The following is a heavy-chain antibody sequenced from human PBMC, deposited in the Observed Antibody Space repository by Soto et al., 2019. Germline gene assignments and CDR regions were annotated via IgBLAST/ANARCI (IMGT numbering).Heavy chain of an antibody. D-gene: IGHD2-2*01. CDR2: INPNSGGT. V-gene: IGHV1-2*04. CDR3: ARVPCSSTSCLDYYGMDV. CDR1: GYTFTGYY. J-gene: IGHJ6*02. Sequence: QVQLVQSGAEVKKPGASVKVSCKASGYTFTGYYMHWVRQAPGQGLAWMGWINPNSGGTNYAQKFQGWVTMTRDTSISTVYMELSRLRSDDTAVYYCARVPCSSTSCLDYYGMDVWGQGTTVTVSS.